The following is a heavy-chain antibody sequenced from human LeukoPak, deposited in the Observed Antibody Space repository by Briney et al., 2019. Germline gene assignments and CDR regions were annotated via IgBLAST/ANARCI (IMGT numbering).Heavy chain of an antibody. D-gene: IGHD1-26*01. J-gene: IGHJ3*02. Sequence: GGSLRVSCVVSGSSLRTFAMSWVRQAPGKGLEWVSAISGSGLSTYYADSVKGRFTISRDNSKNTLYLQMSSLRAEDTAVYYCARGGSYLSAFDIWGQGTMVTVSS. CDR3: ARGGSYLSAFDI. CDR1: GSSLRTFA. CDR2: ISGSGLST. V-gene: IGHV3-23*01.